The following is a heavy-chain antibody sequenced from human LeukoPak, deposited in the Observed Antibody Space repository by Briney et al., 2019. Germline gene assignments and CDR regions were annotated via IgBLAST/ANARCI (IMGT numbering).Heavy chain of an antibody. D-gene: IGHD1-7*01. CDR3: ARDTAGTTFSYMDV. CDR1: GFTVSSNY. J-gene: IGHJ6*03. Sequence: GSLRLSCAASGFTVSSNYMSWVRQAPGKGLEWVSVIYSGGNTYYADSVKGRFTISRDNSKNTLYLQMNSLRAEDTAVYYCARDTAGTTFSYMDVWGKGTTVTVSS. V-gene: IGHV3-66*02. CDR2: IYSGGNT.